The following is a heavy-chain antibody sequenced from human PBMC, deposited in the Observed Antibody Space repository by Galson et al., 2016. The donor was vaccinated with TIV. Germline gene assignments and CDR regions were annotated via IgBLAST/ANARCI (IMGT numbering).Heavy chain of an antibody. V-gene: IGHV1-2*05. CDR1: GYTFSDYH. CDR3: ERERGPGYCSSTSCYGYYGMDV. Sequence: SVKVSCKASGYTFSDYHMHWVRQAPGQGLEWMGRINPTSGGTEYAQKFQDRVTMTRDTSINTAYMELSRLRYDDSVIYYCERERGPGYCSSTSCYGYYGMDVWGQGTTVTVSS. D-gene: IGHD2-2*03. J-gene: IGHJ6*02. CDR2: INPTSGGT.